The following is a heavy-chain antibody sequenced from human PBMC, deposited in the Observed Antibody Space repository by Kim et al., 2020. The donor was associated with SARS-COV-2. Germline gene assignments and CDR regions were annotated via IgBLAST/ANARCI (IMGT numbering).Heavy chain of an antibody. J-gene: IGHJ4*02. D-gene: IGHD4-17*01. CDR2: ISSSGSTK. CDR1: GFTFSSYE. V-gene: IGHV3-48*03. CDR3: ARDYGDYVVGFDY. Sequence: GGSLRLSCAASGFTFSSYEINWVRQAPGKGLEWISYISSSGSTKYHADSVKGRFSISRDNAKNSVYLQMNSLRAEDTAVYYCARDYGDYVVGFDYWGQGTLVTVSS.